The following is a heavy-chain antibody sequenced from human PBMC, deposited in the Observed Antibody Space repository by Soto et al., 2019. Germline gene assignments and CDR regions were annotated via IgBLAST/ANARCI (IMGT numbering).Heavy chain of an antibody. Sequence: GGSLRLSCAASGFTFSTYWMNWVRQAPGKGLEWVAKIKQDGSEKHYVDSVKGRFTISRDNAKNALYLHLNSLRFEDTARYFCEKADGEQWLIHHLDNWGQGTLVTVSS. CDR1: GFTFSTYW. J-gene: IGHJ1*01. CDR3: EKADGEQWLIHHLDN. V-gene: IGHV3-7*03. CDR2: IKQDGSEK. D-gene: IGHD6-19*01.